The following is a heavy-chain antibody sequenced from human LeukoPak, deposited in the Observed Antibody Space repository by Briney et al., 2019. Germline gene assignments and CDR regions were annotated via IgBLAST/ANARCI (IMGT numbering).Heavy chain of an antibody. CDR2: ISGSGGST. Sequence: PGGSLRLSCAASGFTFSSYAMSWVRQAPGKGLEWVSAISGSGGSTYYADSVKGRFTISRDNSKNTLYLQMNSLRAEDTAVYYCAKAARGYCSSTSCSYFQHWGQGTLVTVSS. CDR3: AKAARGYCSSTSCSYFQH. CDR1: GFTFSSYA. V-gene: IGHV3-23*01. D-gene: IGHD2-2*01. J-gene: IGHJ1*01.